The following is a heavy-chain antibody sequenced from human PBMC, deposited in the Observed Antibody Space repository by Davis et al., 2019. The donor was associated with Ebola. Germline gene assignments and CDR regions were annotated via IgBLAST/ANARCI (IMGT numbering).Heavy chain of an antibody. D-gene: IGHD6-13*01. Sequence: AASVKVSCKASGYTFTSYYMHWVRQAPGQGLEWMGGIIPIFGTANYAQKFQGRVTITADKSTSTAYMELSSLRSEDTAVYYCARTRIHRIAAAGRDYYYYYGMDVWGQGTTVTVSS. CDR1: GYTFTSYY. V-gene: IGHV1-69*06. CDR2: IIPIFGTA. J-gene: IGHJ6*02. CDR3: ARTRIHRIAAAGRDYYYYYGMDV.